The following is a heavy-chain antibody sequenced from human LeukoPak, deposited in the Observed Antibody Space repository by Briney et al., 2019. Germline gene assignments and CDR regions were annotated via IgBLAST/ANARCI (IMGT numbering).Heavy chain of an antibody. Sequence: PGGSLRLSCVASGFTFSNYWMHWVRQAPGKGLVWVSRINSDGSTTNYADSVKGRFTISRDNARNTLYLQMNSLRAEDTAVYYCAKDLTDHGNFDYWGQGTLVTVSS. CDR2: INSDGSTT. CDR3: AKDLTDHGNFDY. D-gene: IGHD4-17*01. CDR1: GFTFSNYW. J-gene: IGHJ4*02. V-gene: IGHV3-74*01.